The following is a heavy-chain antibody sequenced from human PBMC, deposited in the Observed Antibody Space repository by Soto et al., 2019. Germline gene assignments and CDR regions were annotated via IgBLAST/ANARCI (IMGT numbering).Heavy chain of an antibody. CDR1: GGTFSSYA. V-gene: IGHV1-69*13. CDR3: ARDPGIVATIQTLTYYYYYGMDV. Sequence: SVKVSCKASGGTFSSYAISWVRQAPGQGLEWMGGIIPIFGTANYAQKFQGRVTITADESTSTAYMELSSLRSEDTAVYYCARDPGIVATIQTLTYYYYYGMDVWGQGTTVTVSS. CDR2: IIPIFGTA. J-gene: IGHJ6*02. D-gene: IGHD5-12*01.